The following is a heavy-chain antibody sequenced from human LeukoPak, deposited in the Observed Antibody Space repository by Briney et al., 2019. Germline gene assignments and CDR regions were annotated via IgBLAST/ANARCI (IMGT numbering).Heavy chain of an antibody. Sequence: GGSLRLSCAASGFTVSSNYMSWVRQAPGKGLEWVSVIYSGGSTYYADSVKGRFTISRDNSKNTLYLQMNSLRAEDTAVYYCAREDYDSSGYYYVSLYFQHWGQGTLVTVSS. CDR1: GFTVSSNY. J-gene: IGHJ1*01. V-gene: IGHV3-53*01. D-gene: IGHD3-22*01. CDR2: IYSGGST. CDR3: AREDYDSSGYYYVSLYFQH.